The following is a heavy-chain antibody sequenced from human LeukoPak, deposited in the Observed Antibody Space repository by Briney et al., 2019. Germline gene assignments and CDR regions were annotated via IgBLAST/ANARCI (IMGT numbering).Heavy chain of an antibody. CDR1: GYTFTSYG. Sequence: ASVKVFCKASGYTFTSYGISWVRQAPRQGLEWMGWISAYNGNTNYAQKLQGRVTMTTDTSTSTAYMELRSLRSDDTAVYYCARGSEWELPFFFDYWGQGTLVTVSS. J-gene: IGHJ4*02. D-gene: IGHD1-26*01. CDR2: ISAYNGNT. CDR3: ARGSEWELPFFFDY. V-gene: IGHV1-18*01.